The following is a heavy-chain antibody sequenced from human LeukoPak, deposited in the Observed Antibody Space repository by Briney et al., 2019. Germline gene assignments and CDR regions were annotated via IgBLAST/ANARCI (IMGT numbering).Heavy chain of an antibody. CDR3: ARDQGLTGYFDY. V-gene: IGHV1-46*01. J-gene: IGHJ4*02. D-gene: IGHD3-9*01. CDR2: INPSGGNT. CDR1: GYRFTNNY. Sequence: PGASVNVSCTTSGYRFTNNYMHWVRQAPGQGLEWMGIINPSGGNTNYAQKFQGRVTMTRDTSTSTVYMELSSLRSDDTAVYFCARDQGLTGYFDYWGQGTLVTVSS.